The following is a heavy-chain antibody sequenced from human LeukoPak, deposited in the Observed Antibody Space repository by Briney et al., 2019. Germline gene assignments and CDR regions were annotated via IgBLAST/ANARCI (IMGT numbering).Heavy chain of an antibody. V-gene: IGHV1-2*06. Sequence: ASVKVSCXPSGYTFTGYYLHWVRPALGQGLEWMGRINPSTGGTNYAQNFQGRVTMTRDASISTAYMELSRLTSDDTAVYYCARDNDLRPIVGATTFPNEFDYWGQGTLVTVSS. CDR3: ARDNDLRPIVGATTFPNEFDY. D-gene: IGHD1-26*01. CDR1: GYTFTGYY. CDR2: INPSTGGT. J-gene: IGHJ4*02.